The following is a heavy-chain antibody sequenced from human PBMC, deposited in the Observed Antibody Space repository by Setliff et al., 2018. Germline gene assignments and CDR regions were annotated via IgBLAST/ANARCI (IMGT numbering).Heavy chain of an antibody. D-gene: IGHD3-10*01. CDR1: GVDVIERLYY. Sequence: SETLSLTCSASGVDVIERLYYWSWVRQSPGKGLEWIGTRYYTGTTFYNPSLESRVAVSLDASEKKFSLRLSSVTAADTAVYYCVRPHYGSGGYFNSLSAFDIWGRGTRVTVS. J-gene: IGHJ3*02. CDR3: VRPHYGSGGYFNSLSAFDI. CDR2: RYYTGTT. V-gene: IGHV4-39*01.